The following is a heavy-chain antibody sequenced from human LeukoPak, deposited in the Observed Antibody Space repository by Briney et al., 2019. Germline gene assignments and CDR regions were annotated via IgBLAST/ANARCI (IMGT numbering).Heavy chain of an antibody. Sequence: GESLKISCKGSGYTFDTYWIGWVRQMPGKGLEWMGIIYPGDSDTKYRPSFQGQVTFSVDKSTTTAYLHWSSLKASDTAMYYCARQIVLTGYRTFDYWGQGTLVTVSS. CDR2: IYPGDSDT. CDR3: ARQIVLTGYRTFDY. D-gene: IGHD3-9*01. V-gene: IGHV5-51*01. J-gene: IGHJ4*02. CDR1: GYTFDTYW.